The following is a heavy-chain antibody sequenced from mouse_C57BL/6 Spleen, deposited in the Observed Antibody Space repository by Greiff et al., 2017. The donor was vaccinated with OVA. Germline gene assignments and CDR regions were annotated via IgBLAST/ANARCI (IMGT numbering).Heavy chain of an antibody. CDR3: ARDYDVVLFAY. CDR1: GYSITSGYY. D-gene: IGHD2-12*01. J-gene: IGHJ3*01. V-gene: IGHV3-6*01. CDR2: RSYDGSN. Sequence: ESGPGLVKPSQSLSLTCSVTGYSITSGYYWNWIRQFPGNKLEWMGYRSYDGSNNYNPTLKNRISITRDTSKNQFFLKLNSVTTEDTATYYCARDYDVVLFAYWGQGTLVTVSA.